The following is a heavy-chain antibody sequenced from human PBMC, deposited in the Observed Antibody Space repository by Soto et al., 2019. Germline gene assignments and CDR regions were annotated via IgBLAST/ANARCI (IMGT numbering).Heavy chain of an antibody. CDR3: AKDLMGHPPDIVVVPADYFDY. CDR1: GFTFSSYA. V-gene: IGHV3-23*01. J-gene: IGHJ4*02. D-gene: IGHD2-2*01. Sequence: GGSLRLSCAASGFTFSSYAMSWVRQAPGKGLEWVSAISGSGGSTYYADSVKGRFTISRDNSKNTLYLQMNSLRAEDTAVYYCAKDLMGHPPDIVVVPADYFDYWGQGTLVTVSS. CDR2: ISGSGGST.